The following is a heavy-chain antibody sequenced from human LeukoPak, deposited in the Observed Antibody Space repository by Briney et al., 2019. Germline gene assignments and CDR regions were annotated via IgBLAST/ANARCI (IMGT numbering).Heavy chain of an antibody. J-gene: IGHJ4*02. Sequence: SETLSLTCTVSGGSISSSSYYWGWIRQPPGKGLEWIGSIYYSGSTYYNPSLKSRVTISVDTSKNQFSLKLSSVTAADTAVYYCARHGTISSESYFDYWGQGALVTVSS. CDR3: ARHGTISSESYFDY. D-gene: IGHD1-14*01. V-gene: IGHV4-39*01. CDR2: IYYSGST. CDR1: GGSISSSSYY.